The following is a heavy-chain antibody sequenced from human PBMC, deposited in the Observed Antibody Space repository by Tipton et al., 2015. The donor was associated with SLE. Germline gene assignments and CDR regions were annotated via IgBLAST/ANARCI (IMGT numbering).Heavy chain of an antibody. CDR1: GFTVSSNY. J-gene: IGHJ4*02. V-gene: IGHV3-53*01. CDR2: IYAGGTT. CDR3: ARDAYGDSTVLLDY. Sequence: GSLRLSCAASGFTVSSNYMSWVRQAPGKGLECVSVIYAGGTTYYADSVKGRFTISRDNSKNTLYLQMNGLRAEDTAIYYCARDAYGDSTVLLDYWGQGTLVTVSS. D-gene: IGHD4-17*01.